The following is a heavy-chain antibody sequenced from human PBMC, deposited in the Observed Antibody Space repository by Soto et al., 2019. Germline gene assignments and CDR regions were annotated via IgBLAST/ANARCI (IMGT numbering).Heavy chain of an antibody. V-gene: IGHV4-31*03. Sequence: SETLSLTCTVSGGSISSGGYYWSWIRQHPGKGLEWIGYIYYSGSTYYNPSLKSRVTISVDTSKNQFSLKLSSVTAADTAVYYCASSAVMTTVTTSGYFDYGGQGTLVTVSS. CDR2: IYYSGST. D-gene: IGHD4-4*01. CDR3: ASSAVMTTVTTSGYFDY. CDR1: GGSISSGGYY. J-gene: IGHJ4*02.